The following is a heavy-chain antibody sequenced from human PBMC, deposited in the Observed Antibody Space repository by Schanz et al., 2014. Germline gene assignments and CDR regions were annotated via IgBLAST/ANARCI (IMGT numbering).Heavy chain of an antibody. J-gene: IGHJ4*02. Sequence: EVQLVESGGGLVQPRGSLRLSCAASGFSFSIFAMTWVRQAPGQGLEWVSTISGSGGDTYPADSVKGRFTISRDNSNNTLYLQMKSLRAEDTAVYYCAKYGGGYSYGFVEYWGQGILVTGSS. CDR1: GFSFSIFA. D-gene: IGHD5-18*01. CDR3: AKYGGGYSYGFVEY. CDR2: ISGSGGDT. V-gene: IGHV3-23*04.